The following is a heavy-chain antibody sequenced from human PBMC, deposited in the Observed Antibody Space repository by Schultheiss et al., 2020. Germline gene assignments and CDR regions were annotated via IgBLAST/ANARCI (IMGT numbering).Heavy chain of an antibody. J-gene: IGHJ4*02. D-gene: IGHD1-26*01. Sequence: GGSLRLSCAASGFTFSDYYMSWIRQAPGKGLEWVSYISSSGSTIYYADSVKGRFTISRDNAKNSLYLQMNSLRAEDTALYYCAKGGLNGNYYNDLDYWGRGTLVTVSS. V-gene: IGHV3-11*01. CDR1: GFTFSDYY. CDR2: ISSSGSTI. CDR3: AKGGLNGNYYNDLDY.